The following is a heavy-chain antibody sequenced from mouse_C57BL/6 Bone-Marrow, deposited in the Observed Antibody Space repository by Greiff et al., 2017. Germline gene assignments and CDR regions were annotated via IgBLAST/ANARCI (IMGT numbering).Heavy chain of an antibody. D-gene: IGHD2-5*01. CDR1: GFTFSSYA. CDR2: ISSGGDYI. CDR3: TRGYYSNAWFAY. J-gene: IGHJ3*01. V-gene: IGHV5-9-1*02. Sequence: EVKLEESGEGLVKPGGSLKLSCAASGFTFSSYAMSWARQTPEKRLEWVAYISSGGDYIYYADTVKGRFTISRDNARNTLYLQMSSLKSEDTAMYYCTRGYYSNAWFAYWGQGTLVTVSA.